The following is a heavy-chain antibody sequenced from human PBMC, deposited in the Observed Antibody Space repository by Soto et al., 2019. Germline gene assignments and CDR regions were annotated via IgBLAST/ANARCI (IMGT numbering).Heavy chain of an antibody. J-gene: IGHJ6*02. Sequence: GGSLRLSCAASGFNFNSYTINWVRQAPGKRLGWLSSISSSGYIFSTDSVRGRFTISRDNAKNSVYLQINSLRAEDTAVYFCARDCSGGSCYPGMDVWGQGTTVTVSS. CDR1: GFNFNSYT. CDR2: ISSSGYI. V-gene: IGHV3-21*01. D-gene: IGHD2-15*01. CDR3: ARDCSGGSCYPGMDV.